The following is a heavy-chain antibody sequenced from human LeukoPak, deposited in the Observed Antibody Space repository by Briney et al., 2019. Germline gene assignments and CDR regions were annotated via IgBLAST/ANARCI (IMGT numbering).Heavy chain of an antibody. J-gene: IGHJ4*02. Sequence: SETLSLTCTVSGGSISSSFYYWGWIRQPPGKGLEWIGSIYYSGSTYYNPSLKSRVTISVDTSKNQFSLKLSSVTAADTAVYYCARVLQLVYWGQGTLVTVSS. CDR3: ARVLQLVY. CDR2: IYYSGST. V-gene: IGHV4-39*07. D-gene: IGHD4-11*01. CDR1: GGSISSSFYY.